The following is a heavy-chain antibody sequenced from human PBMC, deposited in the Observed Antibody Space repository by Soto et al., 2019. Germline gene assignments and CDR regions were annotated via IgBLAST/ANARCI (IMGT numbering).Heavy chain of an antibody. V-gene: IGHV1-69*06. D-gene: IGHD6-6*01. CDR1: GGTFSSYA. CDR3: ARDGSIAARRAFDY. CDR2: IIPIFGTA. J-gene: IGHJ4*02. Sequence: SVKVSWKASGGTFSSYAVSWVRQAPGQGLEWMGGIIPIFGTANYAQKFQGRVTITADKSTSTAYMELSSLRSEDTAVYYCARDGSIAARRAFDYWGQGTLVTVSS.